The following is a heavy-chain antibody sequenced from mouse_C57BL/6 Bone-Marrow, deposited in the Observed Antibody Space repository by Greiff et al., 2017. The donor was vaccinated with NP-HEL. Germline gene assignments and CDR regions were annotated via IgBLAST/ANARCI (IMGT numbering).Heavy chain of an antibody. CDR2: IYPGDGDT. Sequence: QVQLKQSGAELVKPGASVKISCKASGYAFSSYWMNWVKQRPGKGLEWIGQIYPGDGDTNYNGKFKGKATLTADKSSSTAYMQLSSLTSEDSAVYFCASRGGLQYYYAMDYWGQGTSVTVSS. D-gene: IGHD2-4*01. V-gene: IGHV1-80*01. CDR1: GYAFSSYW. J-gene: IGHJ4*01. CDR3: ASRGGLQYYYAMDY.